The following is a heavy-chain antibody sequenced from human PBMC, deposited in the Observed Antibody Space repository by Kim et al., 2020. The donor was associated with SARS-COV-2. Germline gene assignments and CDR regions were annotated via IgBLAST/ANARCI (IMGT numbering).Heavy chain of an antibody. D-gene: IGHD1-26*01. CDR2: INAGNGNT. J-gene: IGHJ5*02. CDR3: ARESQPPEVELGAWFDP. CDR1: GYTFTSYA. Sequence: ASVKVSCKASGYTFTSYAMHWVRQAPGQRLEWMGWINAGNGNTKYSQKFQGRVTITRDTSASTAYMELSSLRSEDTAVYYCARESQPPEVELGAWFDPWGQGTLVTVSS. V-gene: IGHV1-3*01.